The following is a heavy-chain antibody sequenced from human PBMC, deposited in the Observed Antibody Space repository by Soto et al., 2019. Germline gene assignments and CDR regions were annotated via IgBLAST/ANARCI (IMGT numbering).Heavy chain of an antibody. J-gene: IGHJ6*02. CDR3: ARVSGIYYYGMDV. D-gene: IGHD3-10*01. Sequence: SETLSLTCTVSGGSISSYYWSWIRQPPGKGLEWIGYFYYSGSTNYNPSLKSRVTISVDTSKNHFSLKLSSVTAADTAVYYCARVSGIYYYGMDVWGQGTTVTVSS. CDR1: GGSISSYY. V-gene: IGHV4-59*12. CDR2: FYYSGST.